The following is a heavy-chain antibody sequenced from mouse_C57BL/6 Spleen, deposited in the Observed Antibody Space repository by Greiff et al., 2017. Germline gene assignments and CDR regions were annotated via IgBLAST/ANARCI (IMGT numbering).Heavy chain of an antibody. J-gene: IGHJ2*01. CDR3: ARIAWGSAQALYYCDY. Sequence: QVQLKESGPGILQPSQTLSLTCSFSGFSLSTFGMGVGWIRQPSGKGLEWLAHIWWDDDKYYNPALKSRLTISKDTSKNQVFLKIANVDTADTATYYCARIAWGSAQALYYCDYGGQGTTLTVSS. CDR2: IWWDDDK. V-gene: IGHV8-8*01. D-gene: IGHD3-2*02. CDR1: GFSLSTFGMG.